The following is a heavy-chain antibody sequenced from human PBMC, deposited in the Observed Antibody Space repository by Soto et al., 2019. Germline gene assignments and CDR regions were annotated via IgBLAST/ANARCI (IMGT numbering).Heavy chain of an antibody. Sequence: SETLSLTCTVSGDSIRSLGYSWYWIRQAPGRGLEWIGYVYPSGATYYNPSFRGRLTLSIDRSKNQFSLKLTSVTAADTAVYYCARGNGSRVLDYWGQGTLVTVS. CDR2: VYPSGAT. J-gene: IGHJ4*02. D-gene: IGHD6-13*01. CDR3: ARGNGSRVLDY. V-gene: IGHV4-30-2*01. CDR1: GDSIRSLGYS.